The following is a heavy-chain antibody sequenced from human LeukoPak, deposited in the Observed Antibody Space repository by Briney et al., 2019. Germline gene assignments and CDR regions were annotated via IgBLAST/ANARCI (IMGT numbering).Heavy chain of an antibody. Sequence: SETLSLTCAVSGASITSNTNYWGWIRQSPTKLLEWIGTISYNGITSYTPSLKSRVTISVDTSKNQFSLKLSSVTAADTAVYYCARAAGDSPPYYYYMDVWGKGTTVTVSS. CDR1: GASITSNTNY. J-gene: IGHJ6*03. V-gene: IGHV4-39*07. CDR3: ARAAGDSPPYYYYMDV. D-gene: IGHD3-10*01. CDR2: ISYNGIT.